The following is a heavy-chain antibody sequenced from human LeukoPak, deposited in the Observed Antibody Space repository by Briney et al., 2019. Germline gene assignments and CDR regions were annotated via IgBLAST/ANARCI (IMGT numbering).Heavy chain of an antibody. V-gene: IGHV3-64*01. CDR2: ISSNGGST. CDR1: GFTFSSYA. Sequence: PGGSLRLSCAASGFTFSSYAMHWVRQAPGEGLEYVSTISSNGGSTYYANSVKDRFTISRDNSRNTLYLQMGSPRAEDMAVYYCARGQIAYSGSYSDYWGQGTLVTVSS. D-gene: IGHD1-26*01. CDR3: ARGQIAYSGSYSDY. J-gene: IGHJ4*02.